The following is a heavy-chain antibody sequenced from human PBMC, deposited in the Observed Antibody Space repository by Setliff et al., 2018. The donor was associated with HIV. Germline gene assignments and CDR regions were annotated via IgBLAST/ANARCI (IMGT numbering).Heavy chain of an antibody. V-gene: IGHV3-30*14. J-gene: IGHJ4*02. CDR1: GFTFSSYP. CDR3: ARGIFDVSGWYSDLLMFDQ. Sequence: GGSLRLSCATSGFTFSSYPIHWVRQAPGKGLEWVAVIAFDGSNKHYADSVKGRFTISRDNCKTTAYLYMSSLRLEDTALYYCARGIFDVSGWYSDLLMFDQWGQGTLVTVSS. CDR2: IAFDGSNK. D-gene: IGHD6-19*01.